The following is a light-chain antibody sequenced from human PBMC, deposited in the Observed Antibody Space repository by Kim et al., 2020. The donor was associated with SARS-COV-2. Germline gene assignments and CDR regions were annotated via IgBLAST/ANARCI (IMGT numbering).Light chain of an antibody. CDR3: QQYGSSPPT. Sequence: SPGERATLACRASQSISSNCLAWHQQKPGQAPRLLIHGASSRATGIPDRFSGSGSGTDFTLTINRLEPEDFAVFYCQQYGSSPPTFGQGTKVDIK. J-gene: IGKJ1*01. CDR2: GAS. V-gene: IGKV3-20*01. CDR1: QSISSNC.